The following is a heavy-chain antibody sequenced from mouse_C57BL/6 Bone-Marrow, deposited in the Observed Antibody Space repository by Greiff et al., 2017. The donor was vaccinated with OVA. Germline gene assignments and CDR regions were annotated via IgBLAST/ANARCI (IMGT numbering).Heavy chain of an antibody. CDR3: TTSITTGNFDY. CDR2: IDPENGDT. D-gene: IGHD1-1*01. J-gene: IGHJ2*01. CDR1: GFNIKDDY. V-gene: IGHV14-4*01. Sequence: EVQLQQSGAELVRPGASVKLSCTASGFNIKDDYMHWVKQRPEQGLEWIGWIDPENGDTEYASKFQGKATITADTSSNTAYLQLSSLTSEDTAVYYCTTSITTGNFDYWGQGTTLTVSS.